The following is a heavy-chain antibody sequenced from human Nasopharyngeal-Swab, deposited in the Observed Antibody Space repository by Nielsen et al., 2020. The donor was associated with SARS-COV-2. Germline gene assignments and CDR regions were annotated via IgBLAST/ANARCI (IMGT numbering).Heavy chain of an antibody. V-gene: IGHV3-23*01. D-gene: IGHD1-26*01. CDR1: GFTFSSYA. Sequence: AGSLRLSCAASGFTFSSYAMSWVSQAPGKGLEWVSAISGSGGSTYYADSVKGRFTISRDNSKNTRYLPMNSLRAEDTAVYYCAILGATNRNYFDYWGQGTLVTVSS. CDR2: ISGSGGST. J-gene: IGHJ4*02. CDR3: AILGATNRNYFDY.